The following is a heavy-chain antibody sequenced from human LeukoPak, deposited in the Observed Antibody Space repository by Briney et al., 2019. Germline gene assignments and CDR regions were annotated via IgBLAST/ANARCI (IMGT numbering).Heavy chain of an antibody. CDR1: GFTFSNAW. V-gene: IGHV3-15*01. Sequence: GGSLRLSCAASGFTFSNAWMSWVRQAPGKGLEWVGRIKRKSDGGTPDYAAPVKGRFTISRDDSINTLYLQMNSLKTDDTAVYHCVTGGHYFGTWGQGTLVTASP. D-gene: IGHD3-10*01. J-gene: IGHJ5*02. CDR3: VTGGHYFGT. CDR2: IKRKSDGGTP.